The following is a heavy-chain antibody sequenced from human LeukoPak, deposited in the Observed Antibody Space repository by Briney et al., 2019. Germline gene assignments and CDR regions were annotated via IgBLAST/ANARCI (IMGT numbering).Heavy chain of an antibody. D-gene: IGHD5-24*01. CDR1: EFTFSSYW. CDR3: ARGYNYANDFDS. Sequence: PGGSLRLSCAASEFTFSSYWMHWVRQAPGKGLVWVSRITSDGTATTYADSVKGRFTISRDNAKNTLYLQMNSLRVEDTALYYCARGYNYANDFDSWGQGTLVSVSS. CDR2: ITSDGTAT. V-gene: IGHV3-74*01. J-gene: IGHJ4*02.